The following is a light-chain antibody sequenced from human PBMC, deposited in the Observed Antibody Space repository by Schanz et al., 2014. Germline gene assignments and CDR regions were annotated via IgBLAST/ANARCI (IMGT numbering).Light chain of an antibody. CDR3: QQYGTSFFT. CDR1: QSITSY. V-gene: IGKV3-20*01. CDR2: GAS. Sequence: EIVLTQSPGTLSLSPGERATLSCRTSQSITSYLAWYQQKPGQAPRLLIYGASSRATGIPDRFSGSGSGTDFTLTISRLEPEDFAVYYCQQYGTSFFTFGPGTKVDIK. J-gene: IGKJ3*01.